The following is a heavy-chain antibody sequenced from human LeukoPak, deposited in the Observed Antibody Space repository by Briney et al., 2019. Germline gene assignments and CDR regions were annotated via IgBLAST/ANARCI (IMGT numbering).Heavy chain of an antibody. CDR1: GCSISSGGYS. D-gene: IGHD3-22*01. CDR2: IYHSGST. V-gene: IGHV4-30-2*02. J-gene: IGHJ4*02. CDR3: ARSRFSYYEFDY. Sequence: PSQTLSLTCAVSGCSISSGGYSWSWIRQPPGKGLEWIGYIYHSGSTYYNPSLKSRVTISVDTSKNQFSLKLSSVTAADMAVYYCARSRFSYYEFDYWGQGTLVTVSS.